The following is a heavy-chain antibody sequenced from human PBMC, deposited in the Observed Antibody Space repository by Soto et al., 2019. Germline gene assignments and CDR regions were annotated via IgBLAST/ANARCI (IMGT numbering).Heavy chain of an antibody. CDR3: AKDELRFGELNLVQFDY. CDR1: GFTFDDYT. V-gene: IGHV3-43*01. J-gene: IGHJ4*02. CDR2: ISWDGGST. Sequence: GGSLRLSCAASGFTFDDYTMHWVRQAPGKGLEWVSLISWDGGSTYYADSVKGRFTISRDNSKNSLYLQMNSLRTEDTALYYCAKDELRFGELNLVQFDYWGQGTLVTVSS. D-gene: IGHD3-10*01.